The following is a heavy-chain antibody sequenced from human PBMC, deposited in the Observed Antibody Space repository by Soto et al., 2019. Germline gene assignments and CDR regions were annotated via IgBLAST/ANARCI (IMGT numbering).Heavy chain of an antibody. CDR3: ARCTAIVVVPAAADV. CDR2: IYPGDSDT. J-gene: IGHJ6*02. Sequence: PGESLKISCKGSGYSFTSYWIGWVRQMPGKGLEWMGIIYPGDSDTRYSPSFQGQVTISADKSISTAYLQWSSLKASDTAMYYCARCTAIVVVPAAADVWGQGTTVTVSS. CDR1: GYSFTSYW. V-gene: IGHV5-51*01. D-gene: IGHD2-2*01.